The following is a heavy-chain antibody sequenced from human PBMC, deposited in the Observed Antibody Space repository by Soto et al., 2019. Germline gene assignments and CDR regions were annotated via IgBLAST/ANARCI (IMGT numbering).Heavy chain of an antibody. Sequence: EVQLVESGGGLVKPGGSLRLSCAASGFTFSNAWMSWVRQAPGKGLEWVGRIKSKTDDGTTDYDAPVKGRFTISRGDSKNTLYMQMNSLKTEDTAVYYCTTDRYFWSCYTIDYWGQGTLVTVSS. D-gene: IGHD3-3*01. J-gene: IGHJ4*02. CDR1: GFTFSNAW. CDR2: IKSKTDDGTT. CDR3: TTDRYFWSCYTIDY. V-gene: IGHV3-15*01.